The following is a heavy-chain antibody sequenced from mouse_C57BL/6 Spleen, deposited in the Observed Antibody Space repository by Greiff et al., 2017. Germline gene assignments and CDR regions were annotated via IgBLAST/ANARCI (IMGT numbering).Heavy chain of an antibody. V-gene: IGHV2-9-1*01. CDR3: ARNFRPPDGYYAMDY. D-gene: IGHD2-3*01. CDR1: GFSLTSYA. CDR2: IWTGGGT. Sequence: VKLLESGPGLVAPSQSLSITCTVSGFSLTSYAISWVRQPPGKGLEWLGVIWTGGGTNYNSALKSRLSISKDNSKSQVFLKMNSLQTDDTARYYCARNFRPPDGYYAMDYWGQGTSVTVSS. J-gene: IGHJ4*01.